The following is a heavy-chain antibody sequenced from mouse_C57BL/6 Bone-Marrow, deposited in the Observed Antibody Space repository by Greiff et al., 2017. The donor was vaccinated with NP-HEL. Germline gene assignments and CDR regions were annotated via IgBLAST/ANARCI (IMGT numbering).Heavy chain of an antibody. V-gene: IGHV5-4*01. Sequence: EVQLVESGGGLVKPGGSLKLSCAASGFTFSSYAMSWVRQTPEKRLEWVATISDGGSYTYYPDNVKGRFTISRDNAKNNLYLQMSHLKSEDTAMYYCARDRGFITSAYWGQGTLVTVSA. CDR2: ISDGGSYT. CDR1: GFTFSSYA. D-gene: IGHD1-1*01. J-gene: IGHJ3*01. CDR3: ARDRGFITSAY.